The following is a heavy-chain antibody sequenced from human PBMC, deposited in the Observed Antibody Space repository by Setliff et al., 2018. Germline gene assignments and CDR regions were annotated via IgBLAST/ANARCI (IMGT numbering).Heavy chain of an antibody. J-gene: IGHJ3*02. V-gene: IGHV1-46*01. D-gene: IGHD3-16*02. CDR3: ARYDYVWGSYRDDASDI. CDR1: GYTFTSYY. Sequence: ASVKVSCKASGYTFTSYYMHWVRQAPGQGLEWMGIINPSGGFTSYAQKFQDRVTMTRDTSTSTVYMELSSLRSGDTAMYYCARYDYVWGSYRDDASDIWGQGTMVTVS. CDR2: INPSGGFT.